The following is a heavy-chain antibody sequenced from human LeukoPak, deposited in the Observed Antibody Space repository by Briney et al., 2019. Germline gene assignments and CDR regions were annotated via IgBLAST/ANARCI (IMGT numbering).Heavy chain of an antibody. CDR3: ARESGYSYGRTLPPDY. CDR2: IYHSGST. D-gene: IGHD5-18*01. Sequence: SETLSLTCTVSGYSISSGYYWGWIRQPPGKGLEWIGSIYHSGSTYYNPSLKSRVTISVDTSKNQFSLKLSSVTAADTAVYYCARESGYSYGRTLPPDYWGQGTLVTVSS. CDR1: GYSISSGYY. J-gene: IGHJ4*02. V-gene: IGHV4-38-2*02.